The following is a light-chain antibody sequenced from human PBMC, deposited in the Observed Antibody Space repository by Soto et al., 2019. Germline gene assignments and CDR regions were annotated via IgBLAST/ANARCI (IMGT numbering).Light chain of an antibody. CDR1: QSISNN. CDR3: QQYNTWWT. J-gene: IGKJ1*01. CDR2: AAS. V-gene: IGKV3-15*01. Sequence: EIVMTQSPATLSVSPGERATLSCRASQSISNNLTWYHQRPGKAPRLLIYAASTRATGIPARFSGSGSGTEFTLTISSLQSEDFAVYYCQQYNTWWTFGQGTRVEIK.